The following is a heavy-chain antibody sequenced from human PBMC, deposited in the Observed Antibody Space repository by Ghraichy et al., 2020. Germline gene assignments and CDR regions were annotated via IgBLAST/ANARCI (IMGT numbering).Heavy chain of an antibody. CDR3: ARAYYDSSGYYLGPYYYYGMDV. J-gene: IGHJ6*02. V-gene: IGHV1-46*03. D-gene: IGHD3-22*01. Sequence: ASVKVSCKASGYTFTSYYMHWVRQAPGQGLEWMGIINPSGGSTSYAQKFQGRATLTRDTYTSTVYMELSSLRSEDTAVYYCARAYYDSSGYYLGPYYYYGMDVWGQGTTVTVSS. CDR1: GYTFTSYY. CDR2: INPSGGST.